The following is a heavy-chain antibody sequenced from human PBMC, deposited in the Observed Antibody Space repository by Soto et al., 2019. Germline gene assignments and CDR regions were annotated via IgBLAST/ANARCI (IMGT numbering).Heavy chain of an antibody. CDR3: AKSATVPAAIAY. J-gene: IGHJ4*02. Sequence: QVRLVQSGAEVKKPGASVKISCKASGCTFTSYAMHWVRQAPGQRLEWMGWINAGNGNTKYSQKFQGRVTITRDTSASTAYMELSSLRSEDTAVYYCAKSATVPAAIAYWGQGTLVTVSS. D-gene: IGHD2-2*02. CDR2: INAGNGNT. CDR1: GCTFTSYA. V-gene: IGHV1-3*01.